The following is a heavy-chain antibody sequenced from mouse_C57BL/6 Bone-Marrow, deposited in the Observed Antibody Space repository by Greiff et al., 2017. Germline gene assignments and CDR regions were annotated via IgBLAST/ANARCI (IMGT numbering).Heavy chain of an antibody. CDR2: ISDGGSYT. CDR1: GFTFSSYA. V-gene: IGHV5-4*01. D-gene: IGHD1-1*01. CDR3: ARDHDYGSAYWYFDV. Sequence: EVKLVESGGGLVKPGGSLKLSCAASGFTFSSYAMSWVRQTPEKRLEWVATISDGGSYTYYPDNVKGSFTISRDNTKHNLYLQMSHLKSEDTAMYYCARDHDYGSAYWYFDVGGTGTTVTVSS. J-gene: IGHJ1*03.